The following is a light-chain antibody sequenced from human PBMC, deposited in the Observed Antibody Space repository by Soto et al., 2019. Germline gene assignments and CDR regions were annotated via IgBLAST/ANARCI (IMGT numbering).Light chain of an antibody. CDR1: QSVSNN. CDR2: GAS. V-gene: IGKV3D-15*01. CDR3: QQYNNWPIT. J-gene: IGKJ5*01. Sequence: EIVLTQSPDTLSLSPGERATLSCRASQSVSNNYLAWYQQKPGQAPRLLIYGASNRATGIPDRFSGSGSGTEFTLTISSLQSEDFAVYYCQQYNNWPITFGQGTRLEIK.